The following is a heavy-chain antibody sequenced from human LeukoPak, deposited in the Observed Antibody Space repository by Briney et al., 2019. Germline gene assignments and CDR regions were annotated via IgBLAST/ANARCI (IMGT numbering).Heavy chain of an antibody. Sequence: YWIGWVRQMPGKGLEWIGYIYYSGSTYCNPSLKSRVTISVDTSKNQFSLKLSSVTAADTAVYYCARGLAKFDYWGQGTLVTVSS. CDR1: Y. V-gene: IGHV4-31*02. J-gene: IGHJ4*02. CDR3: ARGLAKFDY. D-gene: IGHD6-6*01. CDR2: IYYSGST.